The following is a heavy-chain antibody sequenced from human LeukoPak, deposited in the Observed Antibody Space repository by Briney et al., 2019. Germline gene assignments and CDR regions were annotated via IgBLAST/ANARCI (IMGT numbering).Heavy chain of an antibody. CDR2: IYYSGST. J-gene: IGHJ4*02. V-gene: IGHV4-31*03. CDR3: ARAPTYSSGWYYFDY. D-gene: IGHD6-19*01. Sequence: SETLSLTCTVSGGSISSGGYYWSWIRQHPGKGLEWIGYIYYSGSTYYNPSLKSRVTISVDTSKDQFSLKLSSVTAADAAVCYCARAPTYSSGWYYFDYWGQGTLVTVSS. CDR1: GGSISSGGYY.